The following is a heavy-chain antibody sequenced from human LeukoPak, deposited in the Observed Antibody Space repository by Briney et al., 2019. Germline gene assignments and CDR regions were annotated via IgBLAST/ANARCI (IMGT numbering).Heavy chain of an antibody. J-gene: IGHJ5*02. CDR3: AREGVGGSGMLNWFDP. CDR1: GGSISSSNW. D-gene: IGHD3-10*01. Sequence: SETLSLTCAVSGGSISSSNWWSWVRQPPGKGLEWIGEIYHSGSTNYNPSLMSRVTISVDKSKNRFSLKLSSVTAADTAVYYCAREGVGGSGMLNWFDPWGQGTLVTVSS. CDR2: IYHSGST. V-gene: IGHV4-4*02.